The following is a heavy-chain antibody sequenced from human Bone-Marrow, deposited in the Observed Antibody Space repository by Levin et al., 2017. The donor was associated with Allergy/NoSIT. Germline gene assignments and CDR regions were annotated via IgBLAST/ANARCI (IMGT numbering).Heavy chain of an antibody. V-gene: IGHV1-46*01. CDR2: INPSGGST. D-gene: IGHD3-9*01. CDR3: ARDSVQIRYFDWLLFSGWFDP. J-gene: IGHJ5*02. Sequence: ASVKVSCKASGYTFTSYYMHWVRQAPGQGLEWMGIINPSGGSTSYAQKFQGRVTMTRDTSTSTVYMELSSLRSEDTAVYYCARDSVQIRYFDWLLFSGWFDPWGQGTLVTVSS. CDR1: GYTFTSYY.